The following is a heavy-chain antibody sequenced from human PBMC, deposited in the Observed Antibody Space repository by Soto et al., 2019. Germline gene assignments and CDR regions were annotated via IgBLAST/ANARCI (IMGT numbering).Heavy chain of an antibody. Sequence: GGSLRLSCAASGFTFSSYAMHWVRQAPGKGLEWVAVISYDGSNKYYADSVKGRFTISRDNSKNTLYLQMNSLRAEDTAVYYCARAYSSSSLSWTYYFDYWGQGTLVTVSS. D-gene: IGHD6-6*01. CDR1: GFTFSSYA. J-gene: IGHJ4*02. CDR3: ARAYSSSSLSWTYYFDY. CDR2: ISYDGSNK. V-gene: IGHV3-30-3*01.